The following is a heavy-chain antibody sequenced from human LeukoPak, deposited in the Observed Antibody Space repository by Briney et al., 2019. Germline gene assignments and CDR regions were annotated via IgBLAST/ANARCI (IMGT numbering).Heavy chain of an antibody. CDR2: IYYSGST. J-gene: IGHJ6*02. CDR3: ARESVPYYYYGMDV. Sequence: SETLSLTCTVSGGSISSYYWSWIRQPPGKGLEWIGYIYYSGSTYYNPSLKSRVTISVDTSKNQFSLKLSSVTAADTAVYYCARESVPYYYYGMDVWGQGTTVTVSS. V-gene: IGHV4-59*12. CDR1: GGSISSYY.